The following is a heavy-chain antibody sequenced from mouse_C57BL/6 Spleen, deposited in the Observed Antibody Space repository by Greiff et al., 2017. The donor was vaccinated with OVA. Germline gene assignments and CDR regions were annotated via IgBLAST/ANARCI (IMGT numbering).Heavy chain of an antibody. CDR3: ARSFYGYDEGHFDY. J-gene: IGHJ2*01. Sequence: QVQLKESGPGILQSSQTLSLTCSFSGFSLSTSGMGVSWIRQPSGKGLEWLAHIYWDDDKRYNPSLKSRLTISKDTSRNQVFLKITSVDTADTATYYCARSFYGYDEGHFDYWGQGTTLTVSS. D-gene: IGHD2-2*01. V-gene: IGHV8-12*01. CDR1: GFSLSTSGMG. CDR2: IYWDDDK.